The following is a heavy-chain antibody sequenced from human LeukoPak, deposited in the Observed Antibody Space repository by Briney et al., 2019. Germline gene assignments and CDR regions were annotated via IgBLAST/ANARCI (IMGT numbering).Heavy chain of an antibody. CDR3: ASQNHESERHLVRGKFDN. CDR2: INPSGGST. CDR1: GYTFTSYY. D-gene: IGHD6-13*01. Sequence: ASVKVSCKASGYTFTSYYMHWVRQAPGQGLEWMGIINPSGGSTSYAQKFQGRVTMTRDTSTSTVYMELSSLRVGDTAVYYCASQNHESERHLVRGKFDNWGQGTLVTVSS. V-gene: IGHV1-46*01. J-gene: IGHJ4*02.